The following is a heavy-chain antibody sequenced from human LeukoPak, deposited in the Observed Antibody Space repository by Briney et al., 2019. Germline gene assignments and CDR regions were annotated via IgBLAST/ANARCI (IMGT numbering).Heavy chain of an antibody. CDR3: AKARDYGDSDLDY. CDR1: GLTFSSYA. D-gene: IGHD4-17*01. V-gene: IGHV3-23*01. J-gene: IGHJ4*02. CDR2: ISGSGGST. Sequence: GGSLRLSCAASGLTFSSYAMSWVRQAPGKGLEWVSAISGSGGSTYYADSVKGRFTISRDNSKNTLFLQMNSLRAEDTAVYYCAKARDYGDSDLDYWDQGTLVTVSS.